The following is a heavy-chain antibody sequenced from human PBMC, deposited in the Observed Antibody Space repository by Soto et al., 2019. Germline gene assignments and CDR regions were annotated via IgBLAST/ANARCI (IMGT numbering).Heavy chain of an antibody. D-gene: IGHD2-21*01. CDR3: AKDFGDPYAFDI. CDR2: IKSKTAGGTT. Sequence: GGSLRLSCAASGFTFSNAWINWVRQAPGKGLEWVGRIKSKTAGGTTDFAAPVKGRFTISRDNSKNTLYLEMNSLRAEDTAVYYCAKDFGDPYAFDIWGQGAMVTVSS. V-gene: IGHV3-15*07. J-gene: IGHJ3*02. CDR1: GFTFSNAW.